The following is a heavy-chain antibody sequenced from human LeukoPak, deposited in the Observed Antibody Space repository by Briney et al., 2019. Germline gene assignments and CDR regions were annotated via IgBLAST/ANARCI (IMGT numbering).Heavy chain of an antibody. Sequence: SETLSLTCTVSGGSISIGSYYWSWIRQPAGKGLEWIGRIYTSGSTNYNPSLKSRVTISVDTSKNQFSLKLSSVTAADTAVYYCARDQGSIDYWGQGTLVTVSS. CDR3: ARDQGSIDY. V-gene: IGHV4-61*02. CDR2: IYTSGST. D-gene: IGHD4-11*01. CDR1: GGSISIGSYY. J-gene: IGHJ4*02.